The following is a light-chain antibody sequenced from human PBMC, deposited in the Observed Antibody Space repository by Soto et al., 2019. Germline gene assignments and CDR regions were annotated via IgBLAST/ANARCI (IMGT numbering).Light chain of an antibody. CDR2: EDR. CDR1: SGNVASKY. J-gene: IGLJ2*01. Sequence: NFMLTQPHSVSESPGKTITISCTRSSGNVASKYVQWSQQRPGRAPTTVIYEDRQRPSGVPDRFSGSIDTSSNSASLTISGLQAEDGADYYCQSSGDSSPVIFGGGTKLTVL. CDR3: QSSGDSSPVI. V-gene: IGLV6-57*04.